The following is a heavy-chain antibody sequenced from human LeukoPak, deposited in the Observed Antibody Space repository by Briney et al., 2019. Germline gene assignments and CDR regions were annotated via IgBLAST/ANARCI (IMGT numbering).Heavy chain of an antibody. D-gene: IGHD6-13*01. CDR2: ISSSSSYI. CDR1: GFTFSSYS. V-gene: IGHV3-21*01. J-gene: IGHJ6*02. Sequence: PGGSLRLSCAASGFTFSSYSMNWVRQAPGKGLEWVSSISSSSSYIYYADSVKGRFTISRDNAKNSLYLQMNSLRAEDTAVYYCARDAYSSSWYVSYYYYGMDVWGQGTTVTVSS. CDR3: ARDAYSSSWYVSYYYYGMDV.